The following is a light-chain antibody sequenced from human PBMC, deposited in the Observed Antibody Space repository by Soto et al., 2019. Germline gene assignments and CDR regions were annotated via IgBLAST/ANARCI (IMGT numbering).Light chain of an antibody. Sequence: EIVLTQSPGTLSLSPGERATLSCRASQSVASRNLAWYQQRSGQAPRLLIYGTSSRAIHTPDRFSGSGSGTDFTLTISDLEPEDFAVYFCQQRSNWPFGQGTKVDIK. J-gene: IGKJ1*01. V-gene: IGKV3D-20*02. CDR2: GTS. CDR3: QQRSNWP. CDR1: QSVASRN.